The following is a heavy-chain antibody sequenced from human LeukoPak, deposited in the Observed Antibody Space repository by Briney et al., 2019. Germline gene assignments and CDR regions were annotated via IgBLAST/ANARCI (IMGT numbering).Heavy chain of an antibody. D-gene: IGHD3-10*01. CDR3: ARDAGPDYYGSGSLDY. Sequence: SETLSLTCTVSGGSISSGGYYWSWIRQHPGKGLEWIGYIYYSGSTYYNPSLKSRVTISVDTSKNQFSLKLSSVTAADTAVYYCARDAGPDYYGSGSLDYWGQGTLVTVSS. V-gene: IGHV4-31*03. CDR2: IYYSGST. J-gene: IGHJ4*02. CDR1: GGSISSGGYY.